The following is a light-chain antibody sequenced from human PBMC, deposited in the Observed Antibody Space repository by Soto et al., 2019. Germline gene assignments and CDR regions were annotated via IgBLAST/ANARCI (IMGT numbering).Light chain of an antibody. Sequence: QSVLTQSPSASGTPGQRVTISCSGSSSNIGSNTVNWYQQLPGTAPKLLIYSNNQRPSGVPDRFSGSKSGTSASLAISGLQSRDAADYYYAAWDDSLNGPVFGTGTKLTVL. V-gene: IGLV1-44*01. J-gene: IGLJ1*01. CDR3: AAWDDSLNGPV. CDR2: SNN. CDR1: SSNIGSNT.